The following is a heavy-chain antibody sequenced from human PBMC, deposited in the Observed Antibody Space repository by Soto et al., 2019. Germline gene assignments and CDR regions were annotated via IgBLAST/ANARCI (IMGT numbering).Heavy chain of an antibody. CDR2: IWYDGSNK. V-gene: IGHV3-33*01. D-gene: IGHD2-2*01. J-gene: IGHJ4*02. CDR3: ALIPGYCSSTSCDQFDY. CDR1: GFTFSSYG. Sequence: GSLRLSCAASGFTFSSYGMHWVRQAPGKGLEWVAVIWYDGSNKYYADSVKGRFTISRDNSKNTLYLQMNSLRAEDTAVYYCALIPGYCSSTSCDQFDYWGQGTLVTVSS.